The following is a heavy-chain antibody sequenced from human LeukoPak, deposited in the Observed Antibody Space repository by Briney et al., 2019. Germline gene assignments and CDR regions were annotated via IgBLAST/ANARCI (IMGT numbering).Heavy chain of an antibody. V-gene: IGHV1-46*01. CDR1: GYTFTSYY. Sequence: ASVKVSCKACGYTFTSYYMHWVRQAPGQGLEWMGIINPNGGSTSYAQKFQGRVTMTRDTSTSTVYMELSSLRSEDTAVYYCARDPKLIAVAGQKDYWGQGTLVTVSS. J-gene: IGHJ4*02. CDR2: INPNGGST. CDR3: ARDPKLIAVAGQKDY. D-gene: IGHD6-19*01.